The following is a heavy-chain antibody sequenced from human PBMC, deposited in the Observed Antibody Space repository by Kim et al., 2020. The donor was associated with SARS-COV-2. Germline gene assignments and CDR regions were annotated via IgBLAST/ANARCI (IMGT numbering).Heavy chain of an antibody. V-gene: IGHV4-30-2*05. Sequence: YYNPSLKSRVTISVDTSMNQFSLKLSSVTAADTAVYFCARVVARAEYFQHWGQGTLVTVSS. D-gene: IGHD2-15*01. CDR3: ARVVARAEYFQH. J-gene: IGHJ1*01.